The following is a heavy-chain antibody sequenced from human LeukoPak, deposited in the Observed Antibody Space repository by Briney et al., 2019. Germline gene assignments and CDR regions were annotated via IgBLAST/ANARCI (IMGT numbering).Heavy chain of an antibody. CDR1: GYTFTSYG. D-gene: IGHD3-22*01. CDR3: ARGAPPYYYDSSGYYSELDY. Sequence: ASVTVSFTASGYTFTSYGISWVRQAPGQGLEWMGWISAYNGNTNYAQKLQGRVTMTTDTSTSTAYMELRSLRSDDTAVYYCARGAPPYYYDSSGYYSELDYWGQGTLVTVSS. J-gene: IGHJ4*02. CDR2: ISAYNGNT. V-gene: IGHV1-18*01.